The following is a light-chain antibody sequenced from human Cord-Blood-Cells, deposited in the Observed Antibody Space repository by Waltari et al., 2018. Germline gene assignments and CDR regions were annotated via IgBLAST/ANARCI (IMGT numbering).Light chain of an antibody. J-gene: IGLJ1*01. CDR3: QSYDSSLSGYV. V-gene: IGLV1-40*01. CDR2: GNT. CDR1: RPNLREGQA. Sequence: QSVLTPPPSVSGAPGQRVTISCTGSRPNLREGQALHRYQQLPGTAPKPLIEGNTNRPSGVPTRFSGSKSGTSASLAITGRQAEDEADYYCQSYDSSLSGYVFGTGTKVTVL.